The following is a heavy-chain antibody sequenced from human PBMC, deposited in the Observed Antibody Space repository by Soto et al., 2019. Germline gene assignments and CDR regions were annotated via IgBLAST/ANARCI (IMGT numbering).Heavy chain of an antibody. CDR2: VDSAGSGT. V-gene: IGHV3-74*01. CDR1: GITFSGFW. CDR3: ATVFEH. J-gene: IGHJ4*02. Sequence: VPLVESGGGSVQPGGSLRLSCVAPGITFSGFWMHWVRQVPGKGLEWVARVDSAGSGTSYADSVKGRFTVSRDNAKNTLSLQMDSLRVEDTAVYYCATVFEHWGQGIPVTVSS.